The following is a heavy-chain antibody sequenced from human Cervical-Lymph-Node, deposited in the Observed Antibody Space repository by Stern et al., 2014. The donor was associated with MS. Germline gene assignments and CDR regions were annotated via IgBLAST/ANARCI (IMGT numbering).Heavy chain of an antibody. V-gene: IGHV1-2*06. Sequence: QVQLVQSGAEVKKPGASVKVSCKASGYTFTDYYMHWMRQAPGQGLEWLGRIDPYGGAADYEQEFQDRVTMTRDTSISTAYWELNRLNSDDTAVYYCASRNPSDVNNNTWLEYWGQGTLITVSS. CDR1: GYTFTDYY. J-gene: IGHJ4*02. CDR3: ASRNPSDVNNNTWLEY. D-gene: IGHD6-19*01. CDR2: IDPYGGAA.